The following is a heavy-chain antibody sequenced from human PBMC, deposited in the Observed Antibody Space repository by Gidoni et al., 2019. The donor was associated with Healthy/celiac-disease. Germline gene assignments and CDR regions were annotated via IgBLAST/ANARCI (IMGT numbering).Heavy chain of an antibody. CDR3: AKEELWEQGLAGFDY. Sequence: EVQLLESGGGLVQPGGSLRLSCAASGFTFSSYAMSWVRQAPGKGLEWVSAISGSGGSTYYADSVKGRFTISRENSKNKLYLQMNSLRAEETAVYYWAKEELWEQGLAGFDYWGQGTLVNGSS. J-gene: IGHJ4*02. CDR1: GFTFSSYA. V-gene: IGHV3-23*01. D-gene: IGHD6-19*01. CDR2: ISGSGGST.